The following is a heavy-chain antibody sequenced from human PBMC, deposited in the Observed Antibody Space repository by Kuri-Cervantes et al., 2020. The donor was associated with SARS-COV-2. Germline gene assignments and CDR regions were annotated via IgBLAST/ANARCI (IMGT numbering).Heavy chain of an antibody. CDR2: ISGSGGST. CDR3: ARERYTAYD. Sequence: LSLTCAASGFTFSSYAMSWVRQAPGEGLEWVSAISGSGGSTYYADSVKGRFTISRDNSKNTLYLQMNSLRAEDTAVYYCARERYTAYDWGQGTLVTVSS. V-gene: IGHV3-23*01. CDR1: GFTFSSYA. J-gene: IGHJ4*02. D-gene: IGHD5-18*01.